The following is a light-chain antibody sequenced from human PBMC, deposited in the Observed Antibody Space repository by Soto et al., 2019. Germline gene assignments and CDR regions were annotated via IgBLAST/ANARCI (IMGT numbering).Light chain of an antibody. Sequence: QSVLTQPPSASGTPGQRVTISCSGSRSNMGTNTVSWYQLLPGTAPKLLIFRNDKRPSGVPDRLSGSKSGTSASLAISGLQSEDEADYYSAACDDSLNGVIFGEGTKLTVL. CDR2: RND. V-gene: IGLV1-44*01. CDR3: AACDDSLNGVI. J-gene: IGLJ2*01. CDR1: RSNMGTNT.